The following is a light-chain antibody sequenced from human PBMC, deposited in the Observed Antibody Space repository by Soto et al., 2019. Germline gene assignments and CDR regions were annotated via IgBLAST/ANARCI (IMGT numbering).Light chain of an antibody. J-gene: IGKJ4*01. CDR2: GAF. CDR3: QQYGSSPGT. Sequence: EIVLTQSPGTLSLSPGERATFSCRASQSVSSNYLAWYQQKPGQAPRLLIYGAFKRATGIPDRFSGSGSGTDFTLTISRLEPEDFAVYYCQQYGSSPGTFGGGTKV. V-gene: IGKV3-20*01. CDR1: QSVSSNY.